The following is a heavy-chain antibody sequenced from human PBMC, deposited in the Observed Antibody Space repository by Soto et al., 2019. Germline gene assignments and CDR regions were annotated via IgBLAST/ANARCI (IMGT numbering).Heavy chain of an antibody. CDR3: ARADHHDSSGYYLDPYSYFDY. CDR1: GGSISSGDYY. J-gene: IGHJ4*02. Sequence: QVQLQESGPGLVKPSQTLSLTCTVSGGSISSGDYYWSWIRQPPGKGLEWIGYIYYSGSTYYNPSLKSRVTISVDTSKNQFSLKLSSVTAADTAVYYCARADHHDSSGYYLDPYSYFDYWGQGTLVTVSS. CDR2: IYYSGST. D-gene: IGHD3-22*01. V-gene: IGHV4-30-4*01.